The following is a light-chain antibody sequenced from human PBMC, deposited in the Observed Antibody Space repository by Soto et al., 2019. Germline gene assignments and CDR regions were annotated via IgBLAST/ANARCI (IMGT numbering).Light chain of an antibody. CDR3: SSYSDTNICV. J-gene: IGLJ1*01. Sequence: QSPMTQTPCASGSRGRAFTISCSRPTRDIGGYHFVSWYQVRPGEAPHLIIYNLNARPSGVPRRFSGCKSGNPASLTGSGLQAVDQADYYSSSYSDTNICVFGTGTKVTVL. CDR2: NLN. CDR1: TRDIGGYHF. V-gene: IGLV2-8*01.